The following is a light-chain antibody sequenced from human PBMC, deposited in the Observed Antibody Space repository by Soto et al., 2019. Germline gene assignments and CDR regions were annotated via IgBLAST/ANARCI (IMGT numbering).Light chain of an antibody. CDR3: QQRGNWPWLT. CDR2: DAS. V-gene: IGKV3-11*01. CDR1: QSVNNY. Sequence: EIVLKQSPGTLSLSPGERATLSCRASQSVNNYLAWYQQKPGQVPRLLIYDASNRATGIPARFSGSGSGTVFTLTISSLEPEDSAVYYCQQRGNWPWLTFGGGTRVEIK. J-gene: IGKJ4*01.